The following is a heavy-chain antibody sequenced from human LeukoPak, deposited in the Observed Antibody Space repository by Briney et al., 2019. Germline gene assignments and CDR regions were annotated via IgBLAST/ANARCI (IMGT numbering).Heavy chain of an antibody. D-gene: IGHD6-19*01. CDR2: IRYDGSNK. J-gene: IGHJ4*02. CDR1: GYTFTSYG. V-gene: IGHV3-30*02. CDR3: AKTNSSGWYQFDY. Sequence: SCKASGYTFTSYGISWVRQAPGKGLEWVAFIRYDGSNKYYADSVKGRFTISRDNSKNTLYLQMNSLRAEDTAVYYCAKTNSSGWYQFDYWGQGTLVTVSS.